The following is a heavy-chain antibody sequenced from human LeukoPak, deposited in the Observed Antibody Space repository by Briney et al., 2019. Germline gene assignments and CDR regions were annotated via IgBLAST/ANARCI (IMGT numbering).Heavy chain of an antibody. Sequence: ASVKVSCKASGGTFSSYTISWVRQAPGQGLEWMGRIIPILGIANYAQKFQGRVTITADKSTSTAYMELSSLRSEDTAVYYCARDHGYYYDSSGHYYFAYWGQGTRVTVSS. D-gene: IGHD3-22*01. CDR2: IIPILGIA. J-gene: IGHJ4*02. CDR1: GGTFSSYT. CDR3: ARDHGYYYDSSGHYYFAY. V-gene: IGHV1-69*04.